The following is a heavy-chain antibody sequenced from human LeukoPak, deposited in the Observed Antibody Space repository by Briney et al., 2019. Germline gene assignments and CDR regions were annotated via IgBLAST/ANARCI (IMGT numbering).Heavy chain of an antibody. V-gene: IGHV3-7*01. J-gene: IGHJ4*02. CDR2: IKPVGSAQ. Sequence: PGGSLRLSCATSGFTFSSNWMSWVRHVPGRGLDWVANIKPVGSAQYYAASVKGRFTVSRDNAKNSLYLQMNSLRVEDTAVYYCARANNSSWHNWGQGTLVTVSA. CDR1: GFTFSSNW. CDR3: ARANNSSWHN. D-gene: IGHD6-13*01.